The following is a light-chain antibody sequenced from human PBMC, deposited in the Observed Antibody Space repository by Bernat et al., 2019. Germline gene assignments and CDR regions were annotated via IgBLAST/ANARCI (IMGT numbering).Light chain of an antibody. CDR3: CSYAGTTAFWV. Sequence: QSALTQPASVSGSPGQSITISCSGTRSDIGSYNLVSWYQQHPGEAPKLIIYEVVKRPSGVSDRFSGSRSDSAAFLTYSGLQAEDAAHYYCCSYAGTTAFWVFGGVTTVTVL. CDR1: RSDIGSYNL. V-gene: IGLV2-23*02. J-gene: IGLJ3*02. CDR2: EVV.